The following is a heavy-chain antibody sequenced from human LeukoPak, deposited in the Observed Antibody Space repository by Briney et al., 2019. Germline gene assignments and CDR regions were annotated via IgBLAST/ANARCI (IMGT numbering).Heavy chain of an antibody. Sequence: GGSLRLSCAASGFTFSNYWMHWVRQAPGKGLEWVSAISGSGGSTYYADSVKGRFTISRDNSKNTLYLQMNSLRAEDTAVYYCAIRSGWYYGMDVWGQGTTVTVSS. CDR1: GFTFSNYW. CDR2: ISGSGGST. J-gene: IGHJ6*02. V-gene: IGHV3-23*01. D-gene: IGHD6-19*01. CDR3: AIRSGWYYGMDV.